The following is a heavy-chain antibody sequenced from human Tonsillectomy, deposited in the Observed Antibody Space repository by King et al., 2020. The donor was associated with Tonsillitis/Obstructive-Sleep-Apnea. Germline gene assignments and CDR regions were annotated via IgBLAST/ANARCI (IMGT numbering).Heavy chain of an antibody. D-gene: IGHD4-23*01. CDR2: IYSGGST. V-gene: IGHV3-53*04. CDR3: ARAVSNSLFDY. Sequence: VQLVESGGGLVQPGGSLRLSCAASGFTVSSNYMSWIRQAPGKGLEWVSVIYSGGSTYYADSVKGRFTISRHNSKNTLYLQMNSLRAEDTAVYYCARAVSNSLFDYWGQGTLVTVSS. J-gene: IGHJ4*02. CDR1: GFTVSSNY.